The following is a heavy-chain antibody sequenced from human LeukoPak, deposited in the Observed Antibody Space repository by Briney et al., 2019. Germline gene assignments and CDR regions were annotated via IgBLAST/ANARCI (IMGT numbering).Heavy chain of an antibody. J-gene: IGHJ5*02. CDR2: IYYSGST. V-gene: IGHV4-31*03. Sequence: SQTLPLTCTVSGGSISSGGYYWSWIRQHPGKGLEWIGYIYYSGSTYYNPSLKSRVTISVDTSKNQFSLKLSSVTAADTAVYYCARAKTFGYDSSGYYVNWFDPWGQGTLVTVSS. D-gene: IGHD3-22*01. CDR3: ARAKTFGYDSSGYYVNWFDP. CDR1: GGSISSGGYY.